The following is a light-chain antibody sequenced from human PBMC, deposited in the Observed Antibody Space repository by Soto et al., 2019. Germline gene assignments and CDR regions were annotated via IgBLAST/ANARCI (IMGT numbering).Light chain of an antibody. Sequence: EIVLTQSPDTLSLSPGERATLSCRASQRVTNTNSAWYQQKPRQAPRLLIYYASSRATGIPDRFSGSGSGTDFTLTISRLEPEDFAVYYCQQYGSSYTFGQGTKVDIK. J-gene: IGKJ2*01. CDR2: YAS. CDR1: QRVTNTN. V-gene: IGKV3-20*01. CDR3: QQYGSSYT.